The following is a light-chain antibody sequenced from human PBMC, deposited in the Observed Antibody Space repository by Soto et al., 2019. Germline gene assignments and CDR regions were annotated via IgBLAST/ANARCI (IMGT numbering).Light chain of an antibody. V-gene: IGKV3D-20*02. J-gene: IGKJ5*01. Sequence: ETVLTQSPGTLSLSPGERATLSCRASQRISSNFLAWYQQKPGQAPRLLIYGASSRATGIPGRFSGSGSGTDFTLTISRLEPEDFAVYYCQQRSNWPPRTFGQGTRLEIK. CDR3: QQRSNWPPRT. CDR1: QRISSNF. CDR2: GAS.